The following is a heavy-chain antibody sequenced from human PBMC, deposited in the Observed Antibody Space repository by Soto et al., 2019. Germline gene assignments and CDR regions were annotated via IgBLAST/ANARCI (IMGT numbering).Heavy chain of an antibody. CDR3: ARVDYYDSSGYYGY. V-gene: IGHV1-18*04. CDR1: GYTFTIYG. CDR2: ISGYNGNT. Sequence: QVQLVQSGAEVKKPGASVKVSCKASGYTFTIYGISWVRQAPGQGLEWMGWISGYNGNTDYAQNLKDRVNLTTVASTSSVYMELRSLRSDDTAVYYCARVDYYDSSGYYGYWGQGTLITVSS. J-gene: IGHJ4*02. D-gene: IGHD3-22*01.